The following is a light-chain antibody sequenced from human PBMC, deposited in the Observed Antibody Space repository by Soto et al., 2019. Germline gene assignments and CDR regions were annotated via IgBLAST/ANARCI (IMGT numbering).Light chain of an antibody. CDR2: GAS. J-gene: IGKJ3*01. CDR1: QSVSTK. CDR3: QQYNNWPPFT. V-gene: IGKV3-15*01. Sequence: EIVMTQSPATLSVSPGERATLSCRASQSVSTKLAWYQQKPGQAPSLLIYGASTRATGNPARFSGSGSGTDFTLTISSLQSEDFAVYYCQQYNNWPPFTFGPGTKVDI.